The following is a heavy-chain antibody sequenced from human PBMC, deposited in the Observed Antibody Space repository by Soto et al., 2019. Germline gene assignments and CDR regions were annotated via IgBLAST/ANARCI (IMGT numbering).Heavy chain of an antibody. D-gene: IGHD6-13*01. V-gene: IGHV3-48*01. J-gene: IGHJ5*02. Sequence: SLRLSCAASGFTFSSYSLNWVRQAPGKGLEWVSCITSSGTTVYYADSVRGRFTISRDNAKNSLYLQMNSLRAEDTAVYYCARESSSSWYRWFDPWGQGTLVTVSS. CDR2: ITSSGTTV. CDR3: ARESSSSWYRWFDP. CDR1: GFTFSSYS.